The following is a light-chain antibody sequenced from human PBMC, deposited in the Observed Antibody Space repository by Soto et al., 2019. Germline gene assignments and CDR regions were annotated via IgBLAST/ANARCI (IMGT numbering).Light chain of an antibody. J-gene: IGKJ2*01. CDR3: QQYNSWSPYT. CDR1: QSVSSN. V-gene: IGKV3-15*01. CDR2: GAS. Sequence: EIVMTQSPATLSVSPGERATLSCRASQSVSSNLAWYQQKPGQAPRLLIYGASTRATGIPARFSGSGSGTKVTLTIISLQSEDFSVYYCQQYNSWSPYTFGQGTKLEIK.